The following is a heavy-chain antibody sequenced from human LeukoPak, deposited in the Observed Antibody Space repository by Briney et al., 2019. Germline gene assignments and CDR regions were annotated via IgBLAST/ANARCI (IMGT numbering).Heavy chain of an antibody. J-gene: IGHJ4*02. CDR1: GFTFSSYG. CDR2: IQYDGSIE. V-gene: IGHV3-33*01. Sequence: PGRSLRLSCTASGFTFSSYGMHWVRQAPGRGLEWVAAIQYDGSIEYYADSVKGRFTISRDQSKNTLFLQVNSLRAEDTAVYYCARETSGYYFDYWGQGTLVTVSS. CDR3: ARETSGYYFDY.